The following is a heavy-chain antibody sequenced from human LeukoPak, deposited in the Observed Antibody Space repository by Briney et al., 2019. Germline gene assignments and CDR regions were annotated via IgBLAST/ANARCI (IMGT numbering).Heavy chain of an antibody. V-gene: IGHV3-48*04. CDR1: GFTFSSYW. CDR3: ARSHQRVGIEDY. J-gene: IGHJ4*02. D-gene: IGHD1-26*01. Sequence: GGSLRLSCAASGFTFSSYWMSWVRQAPGKGLEWLSYISSSSSTIYYADSVRGRFTISRDNAKNSLYLQINSLRADDTAVYYCARSHQRVGIEDYWGQGTLVTVSS. CDR2: ISSSSSTI.